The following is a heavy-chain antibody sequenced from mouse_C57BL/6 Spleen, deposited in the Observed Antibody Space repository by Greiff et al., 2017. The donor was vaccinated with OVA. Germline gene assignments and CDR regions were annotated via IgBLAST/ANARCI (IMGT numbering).Heavy chain of an antibody. J-gene: IGHJ4*01. V-gene: IGHV1-42*01. CDR2: INPSTGGT. Sequence: EVKLMESGPELVKPGASVKISCKASGYSFTGYYMNWVKQSPEKSLEWIGEINPSTGGTTYNQKFKAKATLTVDKSSSTAYMQLKSLTSEDSAVYYCANTRPYAMDYWGQGTSVTVSS. CDR3: ANTRPYAMDY. CDR1: GYSFTGYY.